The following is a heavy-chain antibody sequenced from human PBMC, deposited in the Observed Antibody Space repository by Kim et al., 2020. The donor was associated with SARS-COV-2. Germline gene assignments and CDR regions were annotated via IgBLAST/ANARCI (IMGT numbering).Heavy chain of an antibody. D-gene: IGHD3-3*01. CDR3: ARDYRAYYDFWSGYRNWFDP. CDR2: INAGNGNT. J-gene: IGHJ5*02. V-gene: IGHV1-3*01. Sequence: ASVKVSCKASGYTFTSYAMHWVRQAPGQRLEWMGWINAGNGNTKYSQKFQGRVTITRDTSASTAYMELSSLRSEDTAVYYCARDYRAYYDFWSGYRNWFDPWGQGTLVTVSS. CDR1: GYTFTSYA.